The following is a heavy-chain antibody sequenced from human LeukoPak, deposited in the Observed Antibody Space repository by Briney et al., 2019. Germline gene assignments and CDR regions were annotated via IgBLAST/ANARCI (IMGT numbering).Heavy chain of an antibody. Sequence: GGSLRLSCAASGFTFLSYGMHWVRQAPGKGLEWVAFIRYDGSNKYYADSVKGRFTISRDNSKNTLYLQMNSLRAEDTAVYYCAKDRGYFDWLSQRYYYYYYMDVWGKGTTVTVSS. D-gene: IGHD3-9*01. CDR3: AKDRGYFDWLSQRYYYYYYMDV. V-gene: IGHV3-30*02. J-gene: IGHJ6*03. CDR1: GFTFLSYG. CDR2: IRYDGSNK.